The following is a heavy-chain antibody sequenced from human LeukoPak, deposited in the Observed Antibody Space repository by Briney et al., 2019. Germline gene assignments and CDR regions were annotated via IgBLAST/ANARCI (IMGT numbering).Heavy chain of an antibody. J-gene: IGHJ4*02. CDR2: IYSDNT. V-gene: IGHV3-53*01. CDR3: AREGRHYYGSGSLNFDY. D-gene: IGHD3-10*01. CDR1: GFTVSSNS. Sequence: PGGSLRLSCTVSGFTVSSNSMSWVRQAPGKGLEWVSFIYSDNTHYSDSVKGRFTISRDNSKNTLYLQMNSLRAEDTAVYYCAREGRHYYGSGSLNFDYWGQGTLVTVSS.